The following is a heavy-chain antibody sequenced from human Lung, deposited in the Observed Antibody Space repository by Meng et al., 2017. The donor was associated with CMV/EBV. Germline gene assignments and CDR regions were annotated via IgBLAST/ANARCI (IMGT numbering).Heavy chain of an antibody. CDR3: ARVYCGGNCSLDY. CDR2: INVYSGGT. J-gene: IGHJ4*02. V-gene: IGHV1-2*02. CDR1: GYTFTDYY. D-gene: IGHD2-21*01. Sequence: SVXVSXXASGYTFTDYYLHWLRQAPGQGLEWMAWINVYSGGTNSAQKFQGRVALTRDTSIRTAYMELSSLRSDDTAVYYCARVYCGGNCSLDYWGQGMLVTVSS.